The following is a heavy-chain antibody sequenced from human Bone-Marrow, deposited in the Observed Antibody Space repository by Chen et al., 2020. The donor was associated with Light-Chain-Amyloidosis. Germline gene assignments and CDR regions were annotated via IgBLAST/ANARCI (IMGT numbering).Heavy chain of an antibody. CDR2: SNPSSGDT. CDR3: ARGPQQLLLDR. D-gene: IGHD6-6*01. J-gene: IGHJ5*02. CDR1: GYVFTGYY. Sequence: QVQLVQSGAEVKKPGASVKVSCKASGYVFTGYYIHWVRQAPGQGLEWMGCSNPSSGDTNYAQRFQGRVTLTRDTSITTGYMELNRLRSDDTAVYYCARGPQQLLLDRWGQGALVTVSS. V-gene: IGHV1-2*02.